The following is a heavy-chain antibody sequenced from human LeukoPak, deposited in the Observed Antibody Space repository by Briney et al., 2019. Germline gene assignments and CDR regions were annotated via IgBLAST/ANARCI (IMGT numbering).Heavy chain of an antibody. CDR3: AKDGGLWVSAHWGDS. CDR2: TSNDGSST. V-gene: IGHV3-74*01. CDR1: GFTFSTYW. D-gene: IGHD7-27*01. J-gene: IGHJ4*02. Sequence: GGSLRLSCAASGFTFSTYWMHWVRQAPGKGLVWLSRTSNDGSSTTYADSVKGRFTVSRDDSKNTLYLQMNSLRAEDTAVYYCAKDGGLWVSAHWGDSWGRGTLVTVSS.